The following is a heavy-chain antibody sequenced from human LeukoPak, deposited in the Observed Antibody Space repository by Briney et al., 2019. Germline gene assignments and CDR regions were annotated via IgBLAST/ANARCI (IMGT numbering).Heavy chain of an antibody. V-gene: IGHV4-59*01. J-gene: IGHJ5*02. CDR2: IYYSGST. CDR3: ARTAVDCSGGSCYKPTVWFDP. D-gene: IGHD2-15*01. Sequence: SETLSLTCTVSGGSISSYYWSWIRQPPGKGLEWIGDIYYSGSTNYNPSLKSRVTISVDTSKNQFSLKLSSVTAADTAVYYCARTAVDCSGGSCYKPTVWFDPWGQGTLVTVSS. CDR1: GGSISSYY.